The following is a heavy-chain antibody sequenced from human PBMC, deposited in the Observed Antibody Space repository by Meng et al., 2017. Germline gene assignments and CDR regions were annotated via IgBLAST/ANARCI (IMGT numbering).Heavy chain of an antibody. CDR2: ISSSSSYI. CDR1: GFTFSIYS. D-gene: IGHD1-26*01. CDR3: ASFIVGATGRLWGAFDI. Sequence: LSLTCAASGFTFSIYSMNWVRQAPGKGLECVSSISSSSSYIYYADSVKGRFTISRDNAKNSLYLQMNSLRAEDTAVYYCASFIVGATGRLWGAFDIWGQGTMVTVSS. V-gene: IGHV3-21*01. J-gene: IGHJ3*02.